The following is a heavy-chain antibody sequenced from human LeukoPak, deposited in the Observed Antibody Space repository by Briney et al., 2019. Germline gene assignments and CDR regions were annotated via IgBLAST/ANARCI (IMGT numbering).Heavy chain of an antibody. J-gene: IGHJ3*02. CDR3: ARVVTIFGVVTYAFDI. D-gene: IGHD3-3*01. V-gene: IGHV4-61*01. CDR2: IYYIGST. CDR1: GDSVSSGSYY. Sequence: SETLSLTCTVSGDSVSSGSYYWSWIRQPPGKGLEWIGYIYYIGSTNYNPSLKSRVTISVDTSKNQFSLKLSSVTAADTAVYYCARVVTIFGVVTYAFDIWGQGTMVTVSS.